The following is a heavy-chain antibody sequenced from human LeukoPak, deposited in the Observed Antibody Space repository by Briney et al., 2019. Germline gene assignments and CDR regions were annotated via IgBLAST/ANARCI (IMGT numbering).Heavy chain of an antibody. CDR3: ARDIMATMSYDS. Sequence: GASVKVSCKAPGYTFTDYYMHWVRQAPGQGLEWMGWFNPNSGGTNYAQKFQGRVTMTRDTSSSTAYMEVSRLRSDDTAVYYCARDIMATMSYDSWGQGTLVTVSS. CDR2: FNPNSGGT. V-gene: IGHV1-2*02. D-gene: IGHD5-12*01. CDR1: GYTFTDYY. J-gene: IGHJ4*02.